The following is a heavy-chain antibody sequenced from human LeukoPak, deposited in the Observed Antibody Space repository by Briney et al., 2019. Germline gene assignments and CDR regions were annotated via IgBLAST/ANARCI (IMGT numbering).Heavy chain of an antibody. J-gene: IGHJ4*02. CDR3: TTYRDYSSSPTFDY. CDR2: IKIKTEGGTT. CDR1: GFIFSDAW. V-gene: IGHV3-15*01. D-gene: IGHD6-13*01. Sequence: PGGSLRLSCAASGFIFSDAWMSWVRQAPGKGLEWVGRIKIKTEGGTTDYAAPVQGRFTISRDDSKTTLYLQMNSLKTEDTAVYYCTTYRDYSSSPTFDYWGQGTLVTVSS.